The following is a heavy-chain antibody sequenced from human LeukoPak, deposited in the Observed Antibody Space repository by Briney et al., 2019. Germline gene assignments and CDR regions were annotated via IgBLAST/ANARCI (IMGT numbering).Heavy chain of an antibody. V-gene: IGHV1-69*13. D-gene: IGHD3-22*01. CDR1: GGTFSSYA. J-gene: IGHJ4*02. Sequence: SVKVSCKASGGTFSSYAISWVRQAPGQGLEWMGGIIPIFGTANYAQKFQGRVTITADETTSTAYMELSSLRSEDTAVYYCAREPTYYYDSSGYSLYYFDYWGQGTLVTVSS. CDR2: IIPIFGTA. CDR3: AREPTYYYDSSGYSLYYFDY.